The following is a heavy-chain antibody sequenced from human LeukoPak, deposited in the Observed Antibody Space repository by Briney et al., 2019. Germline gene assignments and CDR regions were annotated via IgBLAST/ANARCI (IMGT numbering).Heavy chain of an antibody. CDR2: ISYDGSNK. Sequence: GGSLRLSCAASGFTFSSYAMHWVRQAPGKGLEWVAVISYDGSNKYYADPVKGRFTISRDNSKNTLYLQMNSLRAEDTAVYYCARASTLTTVTYDYWGQGTLVTVSS. V-gene: IGHV3-30*04. D-gene: IGHD4-17*01. CDR3: ARASTLTTVTYDY. CDR1: GFTFSSYA. J-gene: IGHJ4*02.